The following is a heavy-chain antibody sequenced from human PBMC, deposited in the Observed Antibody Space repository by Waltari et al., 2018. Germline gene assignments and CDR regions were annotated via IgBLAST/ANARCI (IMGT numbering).Heavy chain of an antibody. J-gene: IGHJ4*02. Sequence: QVQLQESGPGLVKPSETLSLTCPVSGGSISSYYWRWIRQPPGKGLEWIGYIYYSGSTNYNPSLKSRVTISVDTSKNQFSLKLSSVTAADTAVYYCARGLSGYDHQGFDYWGQGTLVTVSS. CDR1: GGSISSYY. CDR2: IYYSGST. V-gene: IGHV4-59*01. D-gene: IGHD5-12*01. CDR3: ARGLSGYDHQGFDY.